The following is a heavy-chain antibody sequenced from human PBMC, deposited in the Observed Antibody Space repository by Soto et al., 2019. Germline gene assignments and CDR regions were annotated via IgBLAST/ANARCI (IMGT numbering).Heavy chain of an antibody. V-gene: IGHV1-2*02. D-gene: IGHD6-6*01. J-gene: IGHJ5*02. CDR2: INPNSGGT. Sequence: ASVKVSFKASGYTFTGYYMHWVRQAPGQGLEWMGWINPNSGGTNYAQKFQGRVTMTRDTSISTAYMELSRLRSDDTAVYYCARGGLAARRPSLNWFDPWGQGTLVTVSS. CDR3: ARGGLAARRPSLNWFDP. CDR1: GYTFTGYY.